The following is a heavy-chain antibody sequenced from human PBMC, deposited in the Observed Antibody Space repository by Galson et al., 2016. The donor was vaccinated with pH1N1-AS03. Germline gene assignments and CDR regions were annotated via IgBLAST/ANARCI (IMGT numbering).Heavy chain of an antibody. J-gene: IGHJ5*02. CDR3: ARVSAAAWFDP. CDR1: GYTFSSYA. D-gene: IGHD6-13*01. V-gene: IGHV1-3*04. Sequence: SVKVSCKASGYTFSSYAMHWVRQAPGQRLEWMGWINTDNGNTKYSQKFQGRVTITRETSASTTYMELNSLSSEDPAVYYCARVSAAAWFDPWGQGTLVTVSS. CDR2: INTDNGNT.